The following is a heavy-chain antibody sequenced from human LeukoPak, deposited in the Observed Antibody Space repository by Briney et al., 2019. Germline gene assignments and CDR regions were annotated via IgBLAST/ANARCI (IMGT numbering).Heavy chain of an antibody. CDR1: GFSFSSYW. CDR3: ARDTAGLDS. D-gene: IGHD2-21*02. CDR2: IEQDGSKE. V-gene: IGHV3-7*05. Sequence: GGSLRLSCAASGFSFSSYWMSWVRQAPGKGLEWVANIEQDGSKEYYVDSVKGRFTISRDNAKNSLYLQMNSLRVEDTAVYYCARDTAGLDSWGQGTLVTVSS. J-gene: IGHJ5*01.